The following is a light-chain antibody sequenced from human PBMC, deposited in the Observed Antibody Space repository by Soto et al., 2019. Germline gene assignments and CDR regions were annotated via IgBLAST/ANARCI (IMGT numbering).Light chain of an antibody. CDR2: KAS. J-gene: IGKJ1*01. CDR3: QQYNSYRGT. CDR1: QSIRSW. Sequence: DIQMTQSPSTLSASVGDRVTLTCRASQSIRSWLAWYQQKPGKAPKLLIYKASSLESGVPSRFSGSGSGTEFTLTISSLQPDDFATYYCQQYNSYRGTFGQGTKVDIK. V-gene: IGKV1-5*03.